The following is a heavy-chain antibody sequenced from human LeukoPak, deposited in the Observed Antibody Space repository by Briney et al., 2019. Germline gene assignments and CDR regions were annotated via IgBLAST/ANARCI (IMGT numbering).Heavy chain of an antibody. CDR3: ARGDDILTGYTSMYYFDY. J-gene: IGHJ4*02. CDR1: GYTFTSYY. CDR2: INPGDGNT. D-gene: IGHD3-9*01. V-gene: IGHV1-46*01. Sequence: ASVKVSCKASGYTFTSYYLHWVRQAPGQGLEWMGTINPGDGNTTYAQNFQGRVTMTRDKSTSTVYMELFCLRYEDTAVYYCARGDDILTGYTSMYYFDYWGQGIPVTVSS.